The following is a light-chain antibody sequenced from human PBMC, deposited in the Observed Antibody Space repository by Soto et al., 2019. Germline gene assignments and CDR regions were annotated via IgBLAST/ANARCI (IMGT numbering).Light chain of an antibody. J-gene: IGKJ1*01. CDR2: GAS. CDR3: QQHCSSPGT. Sequence: ATVAVSGGGRATRSCRASQSVSRHLAWYQQKPGQAPRLLIYGASTRATGIPARFSCRGSGTAFTLAIRRREPECSAVYFYQQHCSSPGTLGRGTKVDIK. V-gene: IGKV3-15*01. CDR1: QSVSRH.